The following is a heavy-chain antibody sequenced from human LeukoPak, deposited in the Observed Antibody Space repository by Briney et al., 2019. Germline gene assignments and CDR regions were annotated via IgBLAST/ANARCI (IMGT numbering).Heavy chain of an antibody. V-gene: IGHV1-2*02. J-gene: IGHJ4*02. Sequence: ASVTVSCTASGYTFTDYYMHWVRQAPGQGLEWMGWINPNSGDTNFAQKFQGRVAMTRDTSISTAYLELGSLRSDDTAVYFCARARWQLVPYFDYWGQGTLVTVSS. CDR1: GYTFTDYY. CDR2: INPNSGDT. D-gene: IGHD6-6*01. CDR3: ARARWQLVPYFDY.